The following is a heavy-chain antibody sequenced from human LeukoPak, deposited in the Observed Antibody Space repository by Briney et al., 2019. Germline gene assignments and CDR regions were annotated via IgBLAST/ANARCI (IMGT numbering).Heavy chain of an antibody. CDR1: GFTFSSYA. CDR3: ARVLDY. J-gene: IGHJ4*02. V-gene: IGHV3-30*01. CDR2: VSYDGSNK. Sequence: GGSLRLSCAASGFTFSSYAMHCVRQAPGKGLEWVAVVSYDGSNKYYADSVKGRFTISRDNSKNTLYLQMNSLRAEDTAVYYCARVLDYWGQGTLVTVSS.